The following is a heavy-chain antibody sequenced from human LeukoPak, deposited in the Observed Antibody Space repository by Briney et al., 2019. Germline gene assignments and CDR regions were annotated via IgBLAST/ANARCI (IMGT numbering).Heavy chain of an antibody. CDR3: ARLVVITTFDWFDP. CDR2: IYTSGST. CDR1: GGSISSYY. V-gene: IGHV4-4*07. Sequence: SETLSLTCTVSGGSISSYYWSWIRQPAGKGLEWIGRIYTSGSTNHNPSLKSRVTMSVDTSKNQFSLKLTSVTAADTAVYYCARLVVITTFDWFDPWGQGTLVTVSS. D-gene: IGHD3-22*01. J-gene: IGHJ5*02.